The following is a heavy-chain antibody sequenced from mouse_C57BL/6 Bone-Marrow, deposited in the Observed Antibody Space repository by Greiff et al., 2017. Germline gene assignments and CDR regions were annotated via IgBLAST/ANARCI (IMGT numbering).Heavy chain of an antibody. CDR1: GYTFTGYW. V-gene: IGHV1-9*01. CDR3: ASRAVVATRWYFDV. J-gene: IGHJ1*03. D-gene: IGHD1-1*01. CDR2: ILPGSGST. Sequence: VMLVESGAELMKPGASVKLSCKATGYTFTGYWIEWVKQRPGHGLEWIGEILPGSGSTNYNEKFKGKATFTADTSSNTAYMQLSSLTTEDSAIYYCASRAVVATRWYFDVWGTGTTVTVSS.